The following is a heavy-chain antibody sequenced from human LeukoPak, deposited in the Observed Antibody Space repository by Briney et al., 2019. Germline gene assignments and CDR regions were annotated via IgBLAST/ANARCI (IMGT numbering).Heavy chain of an antibody. J-gene: IGHJ4*02. Sequence: GGSLRLSCAPSGFTFSPYSFNWVRQAPGKGLEWISYINAHRTKYYSEAVAGGFTISRDNAKNSAYLQLNSLRVEDTAMYYCAREKVGATGRLDYWGQGTLVTVSS. CDR3: AREKVGATGRLDY. D-gene: IGHD1-26*01. CDR1: GFTFSPYS. V-gene: IGHV3-48*01. CDR2: INAHRTK.